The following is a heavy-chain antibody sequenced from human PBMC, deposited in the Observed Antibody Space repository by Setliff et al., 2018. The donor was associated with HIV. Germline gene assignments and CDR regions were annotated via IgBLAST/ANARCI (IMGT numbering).Heavy chain of an antibody. CDR2: INPSGAIT. V-gene: IGHV1-46*02. D-gene: IGHD4-17*01. CDR3: AREPPRRRGTVTGDY. Sequence: ASVKVSCKASGYTFNSYSLHWVRQAPGQGLEWMGTINPSGAITNYAQKFQGRVTMTRETSTSTAYMELRSLRYEDTAVYYCAREPPRRRGTVTGDYWGQGTLVTVS. J-gene: IGHJ4*02. CDR1: GYTFNSYS.